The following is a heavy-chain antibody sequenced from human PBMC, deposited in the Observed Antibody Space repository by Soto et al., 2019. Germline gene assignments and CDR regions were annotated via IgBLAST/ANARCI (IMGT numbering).Heavy chain of an antibody. V-gene: IGHV3-23*01. CDR1: GFTFSSYA. CDR2: ISGSGGST. J-gene: IGHJ5*02. Sequence: GGSLRLSCAASGFTFSSYAMSWVRQAPGKGLEWVSAISGSGGSTYYADSVKGRFTISRDNSKNTLYLQMNSLRAEDTAVYYCAKDPVGFGELFGWFDPWGQGTLVTVSS. CDR3: AKDPVGFGELFGWFDP. D-gene: IGHD3-10*01.